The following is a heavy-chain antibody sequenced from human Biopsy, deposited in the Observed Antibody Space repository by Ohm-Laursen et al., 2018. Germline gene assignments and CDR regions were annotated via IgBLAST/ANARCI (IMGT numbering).Heavy chain of an antibody. J-gene: IGHJ6*02. Sequence: QTLSLTCAVNGESSSGYFWNWIHQPPGKGLEWIGEINQSGSTKYNPSLKRRATLSADSSNSQFSLRLTSVTAADTAIYYCARGSGYFKLDVWGQGTTVTVSS. V-gene: IGHV4-34*01. D-gene: IGHD5-12*01. CDR1: GESSSGYF. CDR2: INQSGST. CDR3: ARGSGYFKLDV.